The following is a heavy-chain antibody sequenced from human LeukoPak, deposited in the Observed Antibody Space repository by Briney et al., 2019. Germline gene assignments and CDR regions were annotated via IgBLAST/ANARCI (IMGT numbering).Heavy chain of an antibody. CDR1: GGSLSAYY. J-gene: IGHJ2*01. CDR2: INHGGST. Sequence: SETLSLACAVYGGSLSAYYWTWIRQPPGKGLEWIGEINHGGSTNYNPSLKSRVTISVDKSKNQFSLKLSSVTAADTAVYYCAREDYDDSGAWYFDLWGRGTLVTVSS. D-gene: IGHD3-3*01. CDR3: AREDYDDSGAWYFDL. V-gene: IGHV4-34*01.